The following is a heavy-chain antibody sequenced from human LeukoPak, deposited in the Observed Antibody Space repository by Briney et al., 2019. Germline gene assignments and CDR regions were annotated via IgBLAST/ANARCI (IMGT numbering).Heavy chain of an antibody. V-gene: IGHV3-23*01. CDR3: ARGSYSGYDRYY. CDR1: GFSFTTYA. CDR2: SSGSGGSR. Sequence: GGSLRPACAASGFSFTTYAVSWVRQPPGKGLEWVSSSSGSGGSRNYGDSVKGRLTSSRDNSKNTLFLQMNSLRAEDTAVYYCARGSYSGYDRYYWGQGTLVTVSS. D-gene: IGHD5-12*01. J-gene: IGHJ4*02.